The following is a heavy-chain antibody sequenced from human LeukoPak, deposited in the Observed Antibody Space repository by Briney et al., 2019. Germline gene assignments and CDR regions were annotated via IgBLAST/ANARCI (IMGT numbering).Heavy chain of an antibody. CDR2: INPNSGGT. V-gene: IGHV1-2*06. Sequence: AASVKVSCKASGYTFTGYYMHWVRQAPGQGPEWMGRINPNSGGTNYAQKFQGGVTMTRDTSISTAYMELSRLRSDDTAVYYCARQRDTMVRGVATRPNFDYWGQGTLVTVSS. CDR1: GYTFTGYY. D-gene: IGHD3-10*01. CDR3: ARQRDTMVRGVATRPNFDY. J-gene: IGHJ4*02.